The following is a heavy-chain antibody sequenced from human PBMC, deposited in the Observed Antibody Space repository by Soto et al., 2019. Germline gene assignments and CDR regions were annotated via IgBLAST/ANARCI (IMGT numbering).Heavy chain of an antibody. CDR1: GGSISSSSYY. Sequence: SSETLSLTCTVSGGSISSSSYYWGWIRQPPGKGLEWIGSIYYSGSTYYNPSLKSRVTISVDTSKNQFSLKLSSVTAADTAVYYCARGAPVLRFLEWLPAYMDVWGKGTTVTVSS. J-gene: IGHJ6*03. V-gene: IGHV4-39*01. D-gene: IGHD3-3*01. CDR2: IYYSGST. CDR3: ARGAPVLRFLEWLPAYMDV.